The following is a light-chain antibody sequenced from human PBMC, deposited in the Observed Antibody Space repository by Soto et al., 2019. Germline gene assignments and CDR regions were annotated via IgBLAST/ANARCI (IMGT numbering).Light chain of an antibody. Sequence: QSALTQPASVSGSPGQSITISCTVNFGGYNSVSWYQQHPGNAPKLMIYDVSHRPSGVSSRFSGSKSGNTASLTISGLQTEDEAYYYCSSFTTTSRVFGGGTKLT. V-gene: IGLV2-14*03. CDR3: SSFTTTSRV. CDR2: DVS. CDR1: FGGYNS. J-gene: IGLJ3*02.